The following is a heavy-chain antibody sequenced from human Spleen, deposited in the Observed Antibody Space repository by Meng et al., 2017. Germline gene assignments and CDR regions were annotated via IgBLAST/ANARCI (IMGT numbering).Heavy chain of an antibody. CDR2: TSGSWSV. J-gene: IGHJ4*02. V-gene: IGHV4-30-4*01. CDR3: ARVFDY. CDR1: GASVDSGSYH. Sequence: QVQLQESGPGLLKPSQTLSLTCSVSGASVDSGSYHWSWVRQPPGKGLECIAYTSGSWSVYYNPSLKSRVSMSVDTSKNQFSLTLNSVTAADTAVYYCARVFDYWGQGTLVTVSS.